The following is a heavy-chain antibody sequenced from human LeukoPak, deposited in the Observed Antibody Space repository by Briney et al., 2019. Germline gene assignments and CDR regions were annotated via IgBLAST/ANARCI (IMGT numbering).Heavy chain of an antibody. CDR2: ISGASGNT. V-gene: IGHV3-21*01. J-gene: IGHJ4*02. Sequence: GGSLRLSCAASGFTFSSYALTWVRQAPGKGLEWVSSISGASGNTYYTDSVKGRFTISRDNAKNSLYLQMNSLRAEDTAVYYCAREGAAAGTAFDYWGQGTLVTVSS. CDR3: AREGAAAGTAFDY. CDR1: GFTFSSYA. D-gene: IGHD6-13*01.